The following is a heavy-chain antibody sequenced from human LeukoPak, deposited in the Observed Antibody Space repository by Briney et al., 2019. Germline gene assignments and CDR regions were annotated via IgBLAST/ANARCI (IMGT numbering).Heavy chain of an antibody. Sequence: GGSLRLSCAASGFTFDDYAMHWVRQGPGKGLEWVSLVNWDGSSTYYADSVKGRFTISRDNSKNSVYLQMNSLRADDTALYFCAKGPRGLIVNIVYFPHWGQGTLVTVSS. D-gene: IGHD5/OR15-5a*01. CDR3: AKGPRGLIVNIVYFPH. J-gene: IGHJ1*01. V-gene: IGHV3-43D*03. CDR2: VNWDGSST. CDR1: GFTFDDYA.